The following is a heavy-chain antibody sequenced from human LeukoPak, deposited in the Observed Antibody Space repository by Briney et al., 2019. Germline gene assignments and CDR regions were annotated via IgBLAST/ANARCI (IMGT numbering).Heavy chain of an antibody. J-gene: IGHJ4*02. D-gene: IGHD6-19*01. V-gene: IGHV3-30*02. CDR2: IGYDGSNN. Sequence: PGGSLRLSCVASGFIFSSYAMLWIRQAPGKGLEWVAFIGYDGSNNYYADSVKGRFTISRDNSKTTLFLQMNSLRAEDTAVYYCAKSVSGHGFFDSWGQGSLVTVSS. CDR1: GFIFSSYA. CDR3: AKSVSGHGFFDS.